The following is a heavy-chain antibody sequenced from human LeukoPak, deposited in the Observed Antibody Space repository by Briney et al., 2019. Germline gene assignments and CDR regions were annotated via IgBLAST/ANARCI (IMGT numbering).Heavy chain of an antibody. CDR1: EYTFTNYW. Sequence: GESLQISGEGSEYTFTNYWIAWVRQLPGKGVEWMGIIYPGDSDIRDSPSCQGQVTISADKSITTAYLQWSSLKASDTAMYYCASCSHYYGSGSYGAFDIWGQGTMVTVSS. J-gene: IGHJ3*02. CDR2: IYPGDSDI. CDR3: ASCSHYYGSGSYGAFDI. D-gene: IGHD3-10*01. V-gene: IGHV5-51*01.